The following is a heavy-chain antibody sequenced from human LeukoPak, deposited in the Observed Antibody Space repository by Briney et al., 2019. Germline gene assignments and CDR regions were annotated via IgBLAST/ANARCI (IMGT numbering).Heavy chain of an antibody. CDR1: GDSVSSNSAV. CDR2: TYYRSKWYN. Sequence: QSGPGLVQPSPPLSLTCAISGDSVSSNSAVWNWIRQSPSRGLEWLGRTYYRSKWYNDYALSVKSRITINPDTSKNQFSLQLNSVTPEDTALYYCARGNWGFHYWGQGTLVTVSS. D-gene: IGHD7-27*01. V-gene: IGHV6-1*01. CDR3: ARGNWGFHY. J-gene: IGHJ4*02.